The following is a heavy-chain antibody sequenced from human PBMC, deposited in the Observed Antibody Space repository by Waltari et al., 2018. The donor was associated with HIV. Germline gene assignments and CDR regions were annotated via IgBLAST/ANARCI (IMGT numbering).Heavy chain of an antibody. CDR1: GDSISNSTSF. V-gene: IGHV4-39*01. CDR2: IYYSGST. Sequence: QLQLQESGPGLVKPSETLSLTCTVSGDSISNSTSFSGWIRQPPGKGLEWIGRIYYSGSTYYNPSLKSRVTISVDTSKNQFSLKVNSVTAADTAVYYCARHALRVGAAYWSFDLWGRGTLVTVSS. CDR3: ARHALRVGAAYWSFDL. D-gene: IGHD1-26*01. J-gene: IGHJ2*01.